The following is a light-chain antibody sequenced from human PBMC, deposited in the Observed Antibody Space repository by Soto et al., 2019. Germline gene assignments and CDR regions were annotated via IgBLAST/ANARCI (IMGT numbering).Light chain of an antibody. CDR1: LTIGDS. CDR3: LQTYNLPRT. J-gene: IGKJ1*01. V-gene: IGKV1-39*01. Sequence: DIQMTQSPSSLSASVGDRVTITCRASLTIGDSLSWFQQKAGKPPTLLIYGASALQSGVPARFSGSGSGTDFTLTISNMHREDFATYYWLQTYNLPRTFGQGTKVEFK. CDR2: GAS.